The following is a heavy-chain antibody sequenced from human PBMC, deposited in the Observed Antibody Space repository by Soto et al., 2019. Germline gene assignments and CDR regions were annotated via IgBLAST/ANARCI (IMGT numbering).Heavy chain of an antibody. V-gene: IGHV3-13*01. D-gene: IGHD3-3*01. Sequence: GGSLRLSCAASGFTFSSYDVHWVRQATGKGLEWVSAIGTAGDTYYPGSVKGRFTISRENAKNSLCLQMNSLRAEDTAVYYCARDSTYYDFWSGYYTHYYYGTDVWGQGTTVTVSS. J-gene: IGHJ6*02. CDR3: ARDSTYYDFWSGYYTHYYYGTDV. CDR1: GFTFSSYD. CDR2: IGTAGDT.